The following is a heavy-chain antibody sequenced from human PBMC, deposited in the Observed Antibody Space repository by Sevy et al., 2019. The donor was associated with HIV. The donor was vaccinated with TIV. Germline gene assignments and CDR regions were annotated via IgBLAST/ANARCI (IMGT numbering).Heavy chain of an antibody. V-gene: IGHV3-33*01. J-gene: IGHJ4*02. Sequence: GGSLRLSCAASGFTFSDYGIHWVRQAPGKGPEWVAVIWYDGINKYYVDSVKGRFTISRDNSKNTVYLQMNSLRAEDKAVYYCARDKLLPVMVTMVRGALSYYFDYWGQGTLVTVSS. CDR2: IWYDGINK. CDR3: ARDKLLPVMVTMVRGALSYYFDY. D-gene: IGHD3-10*01. CDR1: GFTFSDYG.